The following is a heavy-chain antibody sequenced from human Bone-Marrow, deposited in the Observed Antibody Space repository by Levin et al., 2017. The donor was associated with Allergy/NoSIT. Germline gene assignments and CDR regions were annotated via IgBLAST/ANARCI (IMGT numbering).Heavy chain of an antibody. Sequence: SETLSLTCAVYGGSFSGYSWSWIRQAPGKGLEWIGEITHSGGTNYSPSLKSRVTISADTSKIQFSLKLSSVTAADTAVYYCARGFRGSRTSAAGTDYWGQGTLVTVSS. CDR2: ITHSGGT. CDR3: ARGFRGSRTSAAGTDY. V-gene: IGHV4-34*01. CDR1: GGSFSGYS. D-gene: IGHD6-13*01. J-gene: IGHJ4*02.